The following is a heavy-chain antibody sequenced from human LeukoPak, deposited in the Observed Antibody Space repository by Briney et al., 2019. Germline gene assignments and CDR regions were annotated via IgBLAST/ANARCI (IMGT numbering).Heavy chain of an antibody. V-gene: IGHV5-51*01. CDR2: IYPGDSDT. Sequence: GESLKISCKGSGYSFTSYWIGWVRQMPGKGLEWMGIIYPGDSDTRYSQSFQGRVTISADKSISTAYLQWSSLKASDTAIYDCARRYGGNSAPFDYWGQGTLVTVSS. D-gene: IGHD4-23*01. CDR1: GYSFTSYW. J-gene: IGHJ4*02. CDR3: ARRYGGNSAPFDY.